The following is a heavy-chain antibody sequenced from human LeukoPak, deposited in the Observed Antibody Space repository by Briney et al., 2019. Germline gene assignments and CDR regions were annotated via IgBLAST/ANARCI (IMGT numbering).Heavy chain of an antibody. D-gene: IGHD6-13*01. Sequence: GGSLRLSCAASGFTVSSNEMSWVRQAPGKGLEWVSSISGGSTYYADSRKGRFTISRDNSKNTLYLQMNSLRAEDTAVYYCANDHHSSSWYHDAFDIWGQGTMVTVSS. CDR1: GFTVSSNE. CDR3: ANDHHSSSWYHDAFDI. CDR2: ISGGST. J-gene: IGHJ3*02. V-gene: IGHV3-38-3*01.